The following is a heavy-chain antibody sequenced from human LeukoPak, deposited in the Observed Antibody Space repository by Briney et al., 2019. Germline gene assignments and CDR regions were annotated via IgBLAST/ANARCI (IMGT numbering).Heavy chain of an antibody. CDR1: GGSISSSRYY. D-gene: IGHD6-13*01. CDR2: IYYSGST. J-gene: IGHJ4*02. V-gene: IGHV4-39*01. Sequence: SETLSLTCTVSGGSISSSRYYWGWIRQTPGKGLEWIGTIYYSGSTYYNPSLKSRVTISVDTSKNQFSLKLSSVTATDTAVYYCARQSPAAAGQGLDYWGQGTLVTVSS. CDR3: ARQSPAAAGQGLDY.